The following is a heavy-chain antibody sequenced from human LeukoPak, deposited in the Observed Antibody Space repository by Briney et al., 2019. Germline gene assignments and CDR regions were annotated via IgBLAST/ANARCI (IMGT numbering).Heavy chain of an antibody. CDR3: ARVITMVRGNHQRGAFDI. CDR1: GGSISSSSYY. V-gene: IGHV4-39*07. D-gene: IGHD3-10*01. Sequence: SETLSLTCTVSGGSISSSSYYWGWIRQPPGKGLEWIGSIYYSGSTYYNPSLKSRVTISVDTSKNQFSLKLSSVTAADTAVYYCARVITMVRGNHQRGAFDIWGQGTMVTVSS. J-gene: IGHJ3*02. CDR2: IYYSGST.